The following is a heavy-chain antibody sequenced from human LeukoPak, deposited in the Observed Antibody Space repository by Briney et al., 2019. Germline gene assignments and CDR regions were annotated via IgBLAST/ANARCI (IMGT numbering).Heavy chain of an antibody. Sequence: HAGGSLRLSCAASGFTVSSNYMSWVRQAPGKGLEWVSVIYNSGNTYYADSVKGRFTISRDNSKNTLYLQMNSLRVEDTAVYYCAKDWPGRRNNWFDPWGQGTLVTVSS. V-gene: IGHV3-66*03. CDR2: IYNSGNT. CDR3: AKDWPGRRNNWFDP. CDR1: GFTVSSNY. J-gene: IGHJ5*02.